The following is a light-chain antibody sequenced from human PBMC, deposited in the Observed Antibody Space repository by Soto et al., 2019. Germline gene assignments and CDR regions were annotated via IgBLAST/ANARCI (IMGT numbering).Light chain of an antibody. CDR1: QSLSGK. V-gene: IGKV3-15*01. Sequence: EIVMTQSPATLSVSPGERATLSCRASQSLSGKLAWYQQKPRQATRLLIHATSTRATGIPARISGSGSGTEFTLTISSPQSEDFELYYCQQYDNWPFTFGPGTKVDIK. J-gene: IGKJ3*01. CDR2: ATS. CDR3: QQYDNWPFT.